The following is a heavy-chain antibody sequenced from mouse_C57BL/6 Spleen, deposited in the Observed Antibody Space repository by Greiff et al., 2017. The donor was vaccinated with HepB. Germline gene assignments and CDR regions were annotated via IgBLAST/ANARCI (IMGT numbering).Heavy chain of an antibody. Sequence: VQLQQPGAELVKPGASVKLSCKASGYTFTSYWMHWVKQRPGQGLEWIGMIHPNSGSTNYNEKFKSKATLTVDKSSSTAYMQLSSLTSEDSAVYYCARGEDLVITTVVAFDYWGQGTTLTVSS. CDR2: IHPNSGST. CDR1: GYTFTSYW. J-gene: IGHJ2*01. CDR3: ARGEDLVITTVVAFDY. V-gene: IGHV1-64*01. D-gene: IGHD1-1*01.